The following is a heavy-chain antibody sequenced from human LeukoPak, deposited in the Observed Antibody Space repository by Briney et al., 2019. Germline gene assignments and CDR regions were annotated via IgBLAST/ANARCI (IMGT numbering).Heavy chain of an antibody. CDR2: IRSKADGGTT. Sequence: PGGSLRLSCAASGFTFNNAWMSWVRQAPGKGLEWVGRIRSKADGGTTDYAAPVKGRFTISRDDSINTLCLQMNSLKTDDTAVYYCTSDYGHGTWGQGTLVTVSS. CDR3: TSDYGHGT. D-gene: IGHD1-1*01. CDR1: GFTFNNAW. J-gene: IGHJ5*02. V-gene: IGHV3-15*01.